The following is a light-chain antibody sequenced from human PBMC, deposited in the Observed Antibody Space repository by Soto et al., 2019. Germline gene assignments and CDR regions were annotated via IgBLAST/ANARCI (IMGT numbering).Light chain of an antibody. CDR3: QSFDSSVSGSV. Sequence: QSVLTQPPSASGTPGQRVTISCTGSSSNIGAGYDVHWYQHLPGTAPKLLIYDNNNRPSGVPDRFSGSKSGTSASLAITGLQAEDEADYYCQSFDSSVSGSVFGGGTKLTVL. J-gene: IGLJ2*01. CDR2: DNN. V-gene: IGLV1-40*01. CDR1: SSNIGAGYD.